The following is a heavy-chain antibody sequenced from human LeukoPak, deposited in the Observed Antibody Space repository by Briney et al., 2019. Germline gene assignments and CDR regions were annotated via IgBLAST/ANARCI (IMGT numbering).Heavy chain of an antibody. D-gene: IGHD3-22*01. Sequence: GGSLRLSCAASGFTFSSYWMHWVRQAPGKGLVWVSRINSDGSSTSYADSVKGRFTISRDNAKNTLYPQMNSLRAEDTAVYYCAREYYYDSSPFDYWGQGTLVTVSS. CDR1: GFTFSSYW. V-gene: IGHV3-74*01. CDR3: AREYYYDSSPFDY. J-gene: IGHJ4*02. CDR2: INSDGSST.